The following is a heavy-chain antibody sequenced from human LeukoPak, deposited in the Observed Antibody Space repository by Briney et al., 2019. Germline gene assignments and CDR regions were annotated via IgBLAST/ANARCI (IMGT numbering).Heavy chain of an antibody. CDR3: AKGDGSSLAYYYGMDV. Sequence: GRSLTLSCAASGFTFSSYAMSWVRQAPGKGLEWVSSISGGGDSTYYADSVKGRFTISRDNSKNTLYLQMNSLRAEDTAIYYCAKGDGSSLAYYYGMDVWGQGTTVTVSS. CDR2: ISGGGDST. J-gene: IGHJ6*02. CDR1: GFTFSSYA. V-gene: IGHV3-23*01. D-gene: IGHD1-26*01.